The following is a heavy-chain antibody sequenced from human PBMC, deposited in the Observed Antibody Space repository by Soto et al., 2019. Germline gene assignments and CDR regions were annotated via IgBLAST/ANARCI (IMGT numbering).Heavy chain of an antibody. CDR2: INPSGGST. CDR3: ARARGHYDFWSGYPDAFAI. Sequence: GAPVEVSSKAPGHTFTCCYLYSLQQAPGQGLEWMGIINPSGGSTSYAQKFQGRVTMTRDTSTSTVYMELSSLRSEDTAVYYCARARGHYDFWSGYPDAFAIWGHGTTVTVSS. J-gene: IGHJ3*02. CDR1: GHTFTCCY. D-gene: IGHD3-3*01. V-gene: IGHV1-46*03.